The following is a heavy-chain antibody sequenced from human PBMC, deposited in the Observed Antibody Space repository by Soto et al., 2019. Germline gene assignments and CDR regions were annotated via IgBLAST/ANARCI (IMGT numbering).Heavy chain of an antibody. CDR1: GGSISSGGYS. J-gene: IGHJ6*02. V-gene: IGHV4-30-2*01. CDR3: AVAARRYGMDV. Sequence: TLSLTCAVSGGSISSGGYSWSWIRQPPGKGLEAIGYIDHSGSTYYNPSVKSRVTISIDTSQIQFSLKLTSVTAADTSVYYCAVAARRYGMDVWGQGTTVTVSS. CDR2: IDHSGST. D-gene: IGHD6-6*01.